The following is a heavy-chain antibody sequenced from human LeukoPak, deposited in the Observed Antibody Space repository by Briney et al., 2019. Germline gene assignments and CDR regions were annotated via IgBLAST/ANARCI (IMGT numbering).Heavy chain of an antibody. CDR2: INTNTGNP. J-gene: IGHJ4*02. Sequence: ASVKVSCTASGYTFTSYAMNWVRQAPGQGLEWMGWINTNTGNPTYAQGFTGRFVFSLDTSVSTAYLQISSLKAEDTAVYYCARGLNVLRYFDWLFDFDYWGQGTLVTVSS. D-gene: IGHD3-9*01. CDR3: ARGLNVLRYFDWLFDFDY. CDR1: GYTFTSYA. V-gene: IGHV7-4-1*02.